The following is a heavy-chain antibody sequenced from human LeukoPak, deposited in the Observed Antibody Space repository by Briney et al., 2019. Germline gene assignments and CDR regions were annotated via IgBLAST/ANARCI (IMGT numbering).Heavy chain of an antibody. Sequence: GGSLRLSCAASGFTFNNYAMTWVRQAPGKGLERVSVINGGSGNSYYADSVKGRFTVSRDNSKNTLYLQMNSLRDEDTAVDYCAKGQGYNYGDSIDYWGQGTLVTVSS. CDR3: AKGQGYNYGDSIDY. J-gene: IGHJ4*02. D-gene: IGHD5-18*01. CDR2: INGGSGNS. V-gene: IGHV3-23*01. CDR1: GFTFNNYA.